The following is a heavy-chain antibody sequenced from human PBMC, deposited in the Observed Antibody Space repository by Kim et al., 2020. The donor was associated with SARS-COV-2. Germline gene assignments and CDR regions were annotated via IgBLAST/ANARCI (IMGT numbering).Heavy chain of an antibody. CDR1: VVYISFYY. J-gene: IGHJ2*01. D-gene: IGHD6-13*01. CDR3: ARRGYLDL. Sequence: SLTLSLTCTISVVYISFYYFCWIFFLLFHVLDVSGNISNSGSPNYNPSLKSRVTISLDTSTNQIYLRLTSVTAADTAVYYCARRGYLDLWGRGTLVTVSS. CDR2: ISNSGSP. V-gene: IGHV4-59*08.